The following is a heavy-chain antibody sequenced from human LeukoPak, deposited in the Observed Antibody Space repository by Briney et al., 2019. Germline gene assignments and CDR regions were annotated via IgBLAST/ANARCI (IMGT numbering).Heavy chain of an antibody. CDR2: INSDGSST. CDR1: GFTFSSYW. J-gene: IGHJ5*02. V-gene: IGHV3-74*01. Sequence: GGSLRLSCAASGFTFSSYWMHWVRQAPGKGLVWVSRINSDGSSTSYADSVKGRFTISRDNAKNTLYLQMNSLRAEDTAVYYCARNYDFWSGHYNWFDPWGQGTLVTVSS. D-gene: IGHD3-3*01. CDR3: ARNYDFWSGHYNWFDP.